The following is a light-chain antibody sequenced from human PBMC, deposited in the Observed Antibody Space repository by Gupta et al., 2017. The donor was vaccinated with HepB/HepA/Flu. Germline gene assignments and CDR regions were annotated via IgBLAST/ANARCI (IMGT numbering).Light chain of an antibody. CDR3: QQYDSHLCS. CDR2: KAS. J-gene: IGKJ2*04. V-gene: IGKV1-5*03. Sequence: DIQMTQSPSTLFASIGDRVTITCRASQSISSWLAWYQQKPGKAPKLLIYKASSLESGVPSRFSGSGSGTEFTLTISSLQPDDFATYYCQQYDSHLCSFGQGTKLEIK. CDR1: QSISSW.